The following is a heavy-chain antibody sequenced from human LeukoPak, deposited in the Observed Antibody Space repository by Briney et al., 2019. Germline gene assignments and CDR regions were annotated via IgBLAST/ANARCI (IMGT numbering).Heavy chain of an antibody. D-gene: IGHD3-10*01. Sequence: RGSLRLSCAASGFTFSSYWMSWVRQAPGKGLEWVANIKQDESEEYYVDSVKGRFTISRDNAKNSLYLQMNSLRAEDTAVYFCARRIVTYYYGSGLDYWGQGTLVTVSS. V-gene: IGHV3-7*01. CDR1: GFTFSSYW. J-gene: IGHJ4*02. CDR2: IKQDESEE. CDR3: ARRIVTYYYGSGLDY.